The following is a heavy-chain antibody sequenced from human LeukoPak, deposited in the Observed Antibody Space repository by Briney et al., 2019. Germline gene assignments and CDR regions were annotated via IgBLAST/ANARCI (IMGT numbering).Heavy chain of an antibody. CDR3: ARMYCSRGSCYPLFYYYAMDA. J-gene: IGHJ6*02. Sequence: SMKVSCKASGYTFNSYGINRVRPAPGQGVEWMGGILPIFGTANYAQKFQGRVTITADESTSTAYMELSSLRSEDTAVYYCARMYCSRGSCYPLFYYYAMDAWGQGTTVTVSS. V-gene: IGHV1-69*13. D-gene: IGHD2-15*01. CDR1: GYTFNSYG. CDR2: ILPIFGTA.